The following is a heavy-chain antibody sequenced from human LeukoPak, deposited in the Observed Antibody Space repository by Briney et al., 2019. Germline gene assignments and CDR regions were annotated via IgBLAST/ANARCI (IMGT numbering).Heavy chain of an antibody. CDR3: AREGSGFDY. CDR1: GGSFSGYY. D-gene: IGHD1-26*01. CDR2: INHSGST. J-gene: IGHJ4*02. Sequence: SGTLSLTCAVYGGSFSGYYWSWIRQPPGKGLEWIGEINHSGSTNYNPSLKSRVTISVDTSKNQFSLKLSSVTAADTAVYYCAREGSGFDYWGQGTLVTVST. V-gene: IGHV4-34*01.